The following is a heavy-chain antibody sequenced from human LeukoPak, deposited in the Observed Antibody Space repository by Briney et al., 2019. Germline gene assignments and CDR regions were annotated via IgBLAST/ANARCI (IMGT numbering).Heavy chain of an antibody. V-gene: IGHV4-34*01. CDR1: GGPFSGYY. CDR3: ARGKWFDP. CDR2: INHSGST. Sequence: PSETLSLTCAVYGGPFSGYYWSWTRQPPGKGLEWIGEINHSGSTNYNPSLKSRVTISVDTSKNQFSLKLSSVTAADTAVYYCARGKWFDPWGQGTLVTVSS. J-gene: IGHJ5*02.